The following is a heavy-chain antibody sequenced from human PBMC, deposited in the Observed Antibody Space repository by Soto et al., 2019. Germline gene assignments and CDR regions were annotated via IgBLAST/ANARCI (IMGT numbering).Heavy chain of an antibody. V-gene: IGHV1-46*01. CDR1: GYTFTSYY. CDR3: ARDGGLDYDILTGFDY. Sequence: ASVQVSCKASGYTFTSYYMHWVRQAPGQGLEWMGIIIPSGGSTSYAQKFQGRVTMTRDTSTSTVYMELSSLRSEDTAVYYCARDGGLDYDILTGFDYWGQGTLVTVSS. CDR2: IIPSGGST. D-gene: IGHD3-9*01. J-gene: IGHJ4*02.